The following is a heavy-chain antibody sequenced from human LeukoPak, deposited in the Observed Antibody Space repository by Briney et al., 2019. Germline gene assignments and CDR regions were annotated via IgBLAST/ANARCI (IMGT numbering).Heavy chain of an antibody. CDR3: ARDFYDSNTHYYY. CDR2: INPNSGGT. J-gene: IGHJ4*02. Sequence: VASVKVSCKASGYTFTGYYMHWVRQAPGQGREWMGWINPNSGGTNYAQKFQGRVTMTRDTSISTAYMELSRLRSDDTAVYYCARDFYDSNTHYYYWGQGTLVTVSS. CDR1: GYTFTGYY. D-gene: IGHD3-22*01. V-gene: IGHV1-2*02.